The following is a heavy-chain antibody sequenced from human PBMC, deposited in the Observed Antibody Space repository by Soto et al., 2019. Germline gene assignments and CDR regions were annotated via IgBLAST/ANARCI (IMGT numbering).Heavy chain of an antibody. J-gene: IGHJ6*02. V-gene: IGHV1-69*06. CDR2: IIPIFGTA. Sequence: SVEVAWNACGGTFSSYAISWVRQAPGQGLERMGRIIPIFGTANYAQKFQGIVTITADKSKSTAYMEMSSLRSEDTAVYYCARGNYDILTGYPYYYYYGMDVWGQGTTVTVSS. D-gene: IGHD3-9*01. CDR1: GGTFSSYA. CDR3: ARGNYDILTGYPYYYYYGMDV.